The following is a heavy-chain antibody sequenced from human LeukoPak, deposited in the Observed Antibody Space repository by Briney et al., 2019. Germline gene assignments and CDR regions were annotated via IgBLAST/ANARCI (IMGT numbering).Heavy chain of an antibody. CDR3: ATLWFGELLTHTFALQFDY. D-gene: IGHD3-10*01. J-gene: IGHJ4*02. CDR2: IYYSGST. CDR1: GGSISSSSYY. Sequence: SETLSLTCTVSGGSISSSSYYWGWIRQPPGKGLEWIGSIYYSGSTYYNPSLKSRVTISVDTSKNQFSLKLSSVTAADTAVYYCATLWFGELLTHTFALQFDYWGQGTLVTVSS. V-gene: IGHV4-39*01.